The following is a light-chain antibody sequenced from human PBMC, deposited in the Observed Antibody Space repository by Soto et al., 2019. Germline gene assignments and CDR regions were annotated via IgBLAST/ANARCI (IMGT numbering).Light chain of an antibody. CDR2: DST. V-gene: IGLV1-40*01. CDR3: QSYDSRLSGSV. Sequence: QSVLTQPPSVSGVPGQRVTISCTGTSSNIGAGYAVHWYQQLPGTAPKLLINDSTNRPSGVPDRFSGSRSGTSASLAITGLQAEDEADYYCQSYDSRLSGSVFGGGTKLTVL. J-gene: IGLJ3*02. CDR1: SSNIGAGYA.